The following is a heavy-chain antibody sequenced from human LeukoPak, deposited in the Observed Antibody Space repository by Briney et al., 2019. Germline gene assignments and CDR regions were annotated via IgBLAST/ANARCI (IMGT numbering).Heavy chain of an antibody. CDR2: IYPGDSDT. J-gene: IGHJ4*02. D-gene: IGHD5-12*01. Sequence: GESLKTSCKGFGYNLPNNWIAWVRHIPGKGLEWMGMIYPGDSDTTYSPSFQGQVTFSANKSISTAYLQWRSLKASDTAMYYWGRIPSVAPVYSDDWGQGTLVTVSS. CDR1: GYNLPNNW. V-gene: IGHV5-51*01. CDR3: GRIPSVAPVYSDD.